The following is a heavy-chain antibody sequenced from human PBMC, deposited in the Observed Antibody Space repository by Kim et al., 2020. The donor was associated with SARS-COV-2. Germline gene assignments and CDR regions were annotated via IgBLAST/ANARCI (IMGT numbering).Heavy chain of an antibody. CDR3: AKDIHVGYSYDELYFDY. J-gene: IGHJ4*02. CDR2: ISWDGGST. CDR1: GFTFDDYT. V-gene: IGHV3-43*01. D-gene: IGHD5-18*01. Sequence: GGSLRLSCAASGFTFDDYTMHWVRQAPGKGLEWVSLISWDGGSTYYADSVKGRFTISRDNSKNSLYLQMNSLRTEDTALYYCAKDIHVGYSYDELYFDYWGQGTLVTVSS.